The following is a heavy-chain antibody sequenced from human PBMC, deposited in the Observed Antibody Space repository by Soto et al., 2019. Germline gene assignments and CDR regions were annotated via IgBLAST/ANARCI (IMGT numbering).Heavy chain of an antibody. D-gene: IGHD6-13*01. CDR3: ARATQAIAEAGIFDX. CDR2: ISSSSSYI. Sequence: GGSLRLSCAASGFTFSSYSMNWVRQAPGKGLEWVSSISSSSSYIYYADSVKVRFTISRDNAKNSLYLQMNSLRAEDTAVYYCARATQAIAEAGIFDXWGQGTLVTVSX. J-gene: IGHJ4*02. CDR1: GFTFSSYS. V-gene: IGHV3-21*01.